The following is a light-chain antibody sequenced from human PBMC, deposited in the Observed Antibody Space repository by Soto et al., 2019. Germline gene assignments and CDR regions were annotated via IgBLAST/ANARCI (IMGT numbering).Light chain of an antibody. CDR3: QQSYSTPNT. CDR2: DAS. CDR1: QSVSYY. Sequence: EIVLTQSPGTLSLSPGERATLSCRASQSVSYYLAWYQQKPGQAPRLLIYDASSLESGVPSRFSGSGSGIDFTLTISGLQPEDFATYYCQQSYSTPNTFGQGTKLEIK. V-gene: IGKV3-11*01. J-gene: IGKJ2*01.